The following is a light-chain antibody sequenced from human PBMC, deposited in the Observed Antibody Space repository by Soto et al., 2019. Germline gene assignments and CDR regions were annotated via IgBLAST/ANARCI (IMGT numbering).Light chain of an antibody. CDR3: QQYNNWPPIP. CDR2: GAS. Sequence: EIVMTQSPATLSVSPGERATLSCRASQSVSSNLAWYQQKPGQAPRLLIYGASTRATGIPARFSGSGSGAEFSLTISRLQSEDFAVYYCQQYNNWPPIPFGQGTRLAIK. V-gene: IGKV3-15*01. J-gene: IGKJ5*01. CDR1: QSVSSN.